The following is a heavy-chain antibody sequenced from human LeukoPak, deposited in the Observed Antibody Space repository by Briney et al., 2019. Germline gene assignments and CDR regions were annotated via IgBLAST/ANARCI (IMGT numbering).Heavy chain of an antibody. J-gene: IGHJ3*02. V-gene: IGHV3-74*01. CDR2: INSDGSST. Sequence: QPGGSLRLSCAASGFTFSRYWMHWVRQSPGKGLVWVSRINSDGSSTSYADSVKGRFTISRDNSKNSLYLQMNSLRTEDTALYYCAKDMGGRVIAVAGSDGDAFDIWGQGTMVTVSS. D-gene: IGHD6-19*01. CDR3: AKDMGGRVIAVAGSDGDAFDI. CDR1: GFTFSRYW.